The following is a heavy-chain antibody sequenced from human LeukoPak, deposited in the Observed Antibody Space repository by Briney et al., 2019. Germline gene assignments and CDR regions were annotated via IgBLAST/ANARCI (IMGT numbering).Heavy chain of an antibody. CDR1: GFTFSSYG. CDR2: IRYDGSNK. D-gene: IGHD3-9*01. CDR3: AKQDILTGYLGFDY. J-gene: IGHJ4*02. V-gene: IGHV3-30*02. Sequence: GVSLRLSCAASGFTFSSYGMHWVRQAPGKGLEWVAFIRYDGSNKYYADSVKGRFTIPRDNSKNTLYLQMNSLRAEDTAVYYCAKQDILTGYLGFDYWGQGTLVTVSS.